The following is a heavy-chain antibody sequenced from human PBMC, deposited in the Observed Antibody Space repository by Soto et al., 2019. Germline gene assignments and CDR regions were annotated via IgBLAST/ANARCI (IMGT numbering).Heavy chain of an antibody. J-gene: IGHJ4*02. V-gene: IGHV2-5*02. CDR1: GFSLSTSGVG. CDR3: AHRRAYCGGDCYSELVPGTFDY. Sequence: QITLKESGPTLVKPTQTLTLTCTFSGFSLSTSGVGVGWIRQPPGKALEWLALIYWDDDKRYSPSLKSRLTITKDTSNNHVVLTMTNMDPVDTATYYCAHRRAYCGGDCYSELVPGTFDYWGQGTLVTVSS. D-gene: IGHD2-21*02. CDR2: IYWDDDK.